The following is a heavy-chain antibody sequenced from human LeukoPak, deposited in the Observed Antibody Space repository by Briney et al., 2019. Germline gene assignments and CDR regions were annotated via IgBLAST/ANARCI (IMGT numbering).Heavy chain of an antibody. Sequence: GGSLRLSCAASGFTFSNYDMHWVRQAPGKGLQYVSAIISNGDSTYYSDSVKGRFTISRDNSKNTLYLQMSSLRVDDTAIYYCVKGSGTWYIFDYWGQGTLVTVAS. D-gene: IGHD6-13*01. CDR2: IISNGDST. CDR3: VKGSGTWYIFDY. V-gene: IGHV3-64D*09. CDR1: GFTFSNYD. J-gene: IGHJ4*02.